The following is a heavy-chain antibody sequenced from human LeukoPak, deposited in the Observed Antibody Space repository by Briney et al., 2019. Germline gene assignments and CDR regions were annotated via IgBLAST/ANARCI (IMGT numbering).Heavy chain of an antibody. Sequence: PVKVSCKASGGTLSSYAISWVRQAPGQGLEWMGGIIPIFGTANYAQKFQGRVTITTDESTSTAYMELSSLRSEDTAVYYCARDLPNFSSGWTVEYFQHWGQGTLVTVSS. CDR1: GGTLSSYA. CDR3: ARDLPNFSSGWTVEYFQH. CDR2: IIPIFGTA. D-gene: IGHD6-19*01. V-gene: IGHV1-69*05. J-gene: IGHJ1*01.